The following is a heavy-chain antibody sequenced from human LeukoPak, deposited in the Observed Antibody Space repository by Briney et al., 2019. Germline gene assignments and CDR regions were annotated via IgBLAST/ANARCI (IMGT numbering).Heavy chain of an antibody. D-gene: IGHD6-6*01. J-gene: IGHJ6*02. Sequence: SQTLSLTCAISGDSVSTNSAAWNWIRPSPSRGLEWLGRTYYRSKWYDDYAVSVKSRITTNPDTSKNQFSLQLNSVTPEYTAVYYCARARIAARPPYYYYGMDVWGQGTTVTVSS. V-gene: IGHV6-1*01. CDR3: ARARIAARPPYYYYGMDV. CDR1: GDSVSTNSAA. CDR2: TYYRSKWYD.